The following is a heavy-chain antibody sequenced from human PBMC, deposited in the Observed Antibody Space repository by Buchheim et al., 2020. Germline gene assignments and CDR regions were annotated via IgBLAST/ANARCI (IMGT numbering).Heavy chain of an antibody. CDR2: IYYSGST. V-gene: IGHV4-30-4*01. J-gene: IGHJ4*02. CDR3: ARGPRSLYSNYDGFDY. Sequence: QVQLQESGPGLVKPSQTLFLTCTVSGASISSGDYYWSWIRQPPGKGLEWIGYIYYSGSTYYNPSLKSRVTISVDTSKNQFSLKLSSVTATDTAMYYCARGPRSLYSNYDGFDYWGQGIL. CDR1: GASISSGDYY. D-gene: IGHD4-11*01.